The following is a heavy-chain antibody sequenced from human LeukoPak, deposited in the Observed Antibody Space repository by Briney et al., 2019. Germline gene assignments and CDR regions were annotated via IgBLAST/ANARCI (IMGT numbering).Heavy chain of an antibody. J-gene: IGHJ4*02. D-gene: IGHD1-14*01. Sequence: EASVKVSCKASGYTFTGYYMHWVRQAPGQGLEWMGWINPNSGGTNYAQKFQGRVTMTRDTSISTAYMELSRLRSDDTAVYYCARGLRLARPVEPITVFAYWGQGTLVTVSS. CDR3: ARGLRLARPVEPITVFAY. CDR2: INPNSGGT. V-gene: IGHV1-2*02. CDR1: GYTFTGYY.